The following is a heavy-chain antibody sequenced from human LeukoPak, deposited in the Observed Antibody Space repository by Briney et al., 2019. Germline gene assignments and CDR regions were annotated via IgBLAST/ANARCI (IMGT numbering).Heavy chain of an antibody. CDR3: SRRKYAYDRNGFYTENFFDT. J-gene: IGHJ4*02. CDR2: TWHTGSA. CDR1: GSSITTDFY. V-gene: IGHV4-38-2*01. D-gene: IGHD3-22*01. Sequence: PSETPSLTCSVSGSSITTDFYWAWIRQPPGKGLEWIADTWHTGSAYFNPSLKSRVTMSVDTSKNQLPLRLTSVTAADTAVYFCSRRKYAYDRNGFYTENFFDTWGLGTLVTVSS.